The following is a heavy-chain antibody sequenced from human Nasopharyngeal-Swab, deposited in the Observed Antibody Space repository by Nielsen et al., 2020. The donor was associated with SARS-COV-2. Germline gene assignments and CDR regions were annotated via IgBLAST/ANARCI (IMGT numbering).Heavy chain of an antibody. CDR2: ISGGSDST. D-gene: IGHD5-12*01. Sequence: GESLKISCAASGFTFSNFAMSWVRQAPGKALEWVSVISGGSDSTYYTDSVRGRFTISRDNSKNTLNLQMNNLRAEDTAIYYCAKDRDSGDDSEEYYHYYGMDVWGQGAPVTVSS. V-gene: IGHV3-23*01. CDR3: AKDRDSGDDSEEYYHYYGMDV. CDR1: GFTFSNFA. J-gene: IGHJ6*02.